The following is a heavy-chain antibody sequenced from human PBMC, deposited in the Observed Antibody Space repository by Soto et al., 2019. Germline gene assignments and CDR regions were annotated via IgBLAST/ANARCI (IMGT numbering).Heavy chain of an antibody. V-gene: IGHV1-69*13. CDR2: IIPIFGTA. J-gene: IGHJ6*02. CDR1: AGTFSRHG. CDR3: ARSSGRSSPYSDYYYGMDV. D-gene: IGHD6-13*01. Sequence: ASVRGSWKTAAGTFSRHGISWVRRAPGQGLKWMGGIIPIFGTANYAQKFQGRVTITADESTSTAYMELSSLRSEDTAVYYCARSSGRSSPYSDYYYGMDVRGQGPSVTVS.